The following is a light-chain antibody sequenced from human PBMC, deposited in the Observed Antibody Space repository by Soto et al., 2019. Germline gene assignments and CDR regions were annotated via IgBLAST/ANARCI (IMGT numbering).Light chain of an antibody. CDR2: DAS. V-gene: IGKV1-5*01. CDR3: QQYNSYSLT. J-gene: IGKJ1*01. CDR1: QSISSW. Sequence: DIQMTQSPSTLSASVGDRVTITCRASQSISSWLAWYQQKPGKATKLLIYDASSWESGVPSRFSGSGSGTEFTLTISRLQPDDFATYYCQQYNSYSLTFGQGTKVDIK.